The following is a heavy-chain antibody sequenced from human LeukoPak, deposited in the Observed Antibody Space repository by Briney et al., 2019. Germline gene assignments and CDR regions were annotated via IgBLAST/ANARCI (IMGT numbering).Heavy chain of an antibody. V-gene: IGHV1-2*02. CDR3: ARDRSPLWFGGADAFDI. Sequence: ASVKVSCKASGYTFTCYYVHRVRQAPGQGLEWMGWINPYSGDTNYAQKFQGRVTMNRDTSISTAYMELSRLRSDDTAVYYCARDRSPLWFGGADAFDIWGQGTMVTVSS. CDR1: GYTFTCYY. CDR2: INPYSGDT. D-gene: IGHD3-10*01. J-gene: IGHJ3*02.